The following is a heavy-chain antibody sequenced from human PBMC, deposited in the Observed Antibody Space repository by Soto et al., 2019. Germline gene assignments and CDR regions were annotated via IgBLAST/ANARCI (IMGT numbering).Heavy chain of an antibody. J-gene: IGHJ6*02. CDR1: GFTFSSYS. CDR3: AREGADSSSWYYYYYGMDV. V-gene: IGHV3-21*01. Sequence: EVQLVESGGGLVKPGGSLRLSCAASGFTFSSYSMNWVRQAPGKGLEGVSSISSSSSYIYYADSVKGRFTISRDNAKNSLYLQMNSLRAEDTAVYYCAREGADSSSWYYYYYGMDVWGQGTTVTVSS. CDR2: ISSSSSYI. D-gene: IGHD6-13*01.